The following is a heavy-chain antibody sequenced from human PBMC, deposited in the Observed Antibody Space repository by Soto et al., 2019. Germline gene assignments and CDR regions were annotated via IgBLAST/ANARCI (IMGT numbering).Heavy chain of an antibody. J-gene: IGHJ4*01. CDR3: AKYRRTDAEGYSFDF. CDR2: IHYTGST. D-gene: IGHD2-15*01. V-gene: IGHV4-59*01. CDR1: GGSISGSY. Sequence: SETLSLTCTVSGGSISGSYWSWIRQTPGKVLEWIGFIHYTGSTNYNTSLKSRVTMSVDSAKNQFSLQLRSVTAADTAVHFCAKYRRTDAEGYSFDFWGQGALVTVSS.